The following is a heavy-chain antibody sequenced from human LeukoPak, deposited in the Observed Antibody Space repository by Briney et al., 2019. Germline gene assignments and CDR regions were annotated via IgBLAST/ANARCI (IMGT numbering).Heavy chain of an antibody. J-gene: IGHJ4*02. CDR3: AKDLYSGYDSPIDY. CDR2: ISYDGSNK. D-gene: IGHD5-12*01. V-gene: IGHV3-30*18. Sequence: GGSLRLSCAASGFTFSSYGMHWVRQAPGKGLEWVAVISYDGSNKYYADSVKGRFTTSRDNSKNTLYLQMNSLRAEDTAVYYCAKDLYSGYDSPIDYWGQGTLVTVSS. CDR1: GFTFSSYG.